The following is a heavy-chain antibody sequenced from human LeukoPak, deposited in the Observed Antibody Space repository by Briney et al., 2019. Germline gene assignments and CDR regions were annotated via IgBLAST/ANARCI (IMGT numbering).Heavy chain of an antibody. V-gene: IGHV3-23*01. CDR3: AKYDSFDHYYDSSGRFDC. Sequence: GGSLRLSCAASGFTFSSYSMSWVRQAPGKGLEWVSAISGSGGDTYYADSVKGRFTISRDNSKNTVFLQMNSLRAEDTAVYYCAKYDSFDHYYDSSGRFDCWGQGTLVTVSS. J-gene: IGHJ4*02. CDR1: GFTFSSYS. D-gene: IGHD3-22*01. CDR2: ISGSGGDT.